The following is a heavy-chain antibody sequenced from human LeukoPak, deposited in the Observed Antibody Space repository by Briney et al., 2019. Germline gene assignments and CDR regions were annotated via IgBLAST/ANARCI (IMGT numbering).Heavy chain of an antibody. CDR2: TYSGDTT. CDR1: GLIVRSNH. D-gene: IGHD6-13*01. V-gene: IGHV3-66*01. Sequence: GGSLRLTCAAFGLIVRSNHINWVRQAPGKGLEWVSITYSGDTTYYADSVKGRFTISRDNAKNSLYLQMNSLRAEDTAVYYCARALYSSSWYYWGQGTLVTVSS. J-gene: IGHJ4*02. CDR3: ARALYSSSWYY.